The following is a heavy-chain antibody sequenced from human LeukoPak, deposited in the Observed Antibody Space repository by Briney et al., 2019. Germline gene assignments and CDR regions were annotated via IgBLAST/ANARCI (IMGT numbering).Heavy chain of an antibody. V-gene: IGHV3-23*01. J-gene: IGHJ4*02. CDR3: AKDRLVVTFDY. CDR1: GFTFSNYV. CDR2: ISGSGGST. Sequence: GGSLRLSCAASGFTFSNYVMSWVRQAPGKGLEWVSAISGSGGSTYYADSVKGRFTISRDNSKNTLYLQMNSLRAEDTAVYYCAKDRLVVTFDYWGQGTLVTVSS. D-gene: IGHD3-22*01.